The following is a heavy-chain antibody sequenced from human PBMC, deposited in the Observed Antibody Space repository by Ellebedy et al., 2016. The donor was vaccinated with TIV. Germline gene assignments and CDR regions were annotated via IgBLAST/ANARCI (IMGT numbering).Heavy chain of an antibody. CDR1: GFTFGTYFSTST. CDR2: IAGNGIT. D-gene: IGHD3-10*01. Sequence: PGGSLRLSCAASGFTFGTYFSTSTMSWVRQAPGKGLEWVSSIAGNGITYYADSVKGRFIISRDNSENTVSLQINSLRVDDTARYYCAKFFGPSGGLGDFWGQGTLVTVSS. J-gene: IGHJ4*02. V-gene: IGHV3-23*01. CDR3: AKFFGPSGGLGDF.